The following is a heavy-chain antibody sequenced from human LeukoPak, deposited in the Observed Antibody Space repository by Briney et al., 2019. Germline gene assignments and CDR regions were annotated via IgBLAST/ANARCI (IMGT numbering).Heavy chain of an antibody. V-gene: IGHV3-23*01. Sequence: GGSLRLSCAASGFTFSTYATSWVRQAPGKGLEWVSTISSLVSRTYYTDSVKGRFTISRDNPKNTLYLQMNSLRAEDTAIYYCAQDFFPNPLWGQGTLVTVSS. CDR1: GFTFSTYA. D-gene: IGHD3-3*01. CDR3: AQDFFPNPL. J-gene: IGHJ4*02. CDR2: ISSLVSRT.